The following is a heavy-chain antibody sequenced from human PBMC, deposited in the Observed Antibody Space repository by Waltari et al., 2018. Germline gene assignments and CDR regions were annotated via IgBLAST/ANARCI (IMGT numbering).Heavy chain of an antibody. J-gene: IGHJ4*02. Sequence: EVQLVDSGGGLIQPGGSLRLSCAASGFTVSSNYMSWVRQAPGKGLEWVSVIYSGGSTYYADSVKGRFTISRDNSKNTLYLQMNSLRAEDTAVYYCARGYYDSSGYYHFRYWGQGTLVTVSS. CDR1: GFTVSSNY. V-gene: IGHV3-53*01. CDR3: ARGYYDSSGYYHFRY. D-gene: IGHD3-22*01. CDR2: IYSGGST.